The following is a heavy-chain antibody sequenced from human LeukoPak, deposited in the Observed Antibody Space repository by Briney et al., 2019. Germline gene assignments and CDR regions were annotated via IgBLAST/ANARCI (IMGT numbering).Heavy chain of an antibody. V-gene: IGHV3-21*01. D-gene: IGHD5-12*01. Sequence: GGSLRLSCAASGFTFSSYSMNWVRQAPGKGLEWVSSISSSSSYIYYADSVKGRFTISRDNAKNSLYLQMNSLRAEDTAVYYCARDAGGYVPLDYWGQGALVTVSS. CDR3: ARDAGGYVPLDY. CDR1: GFTFSSYS. J-gene: IGHJ4*02. CDR2: ISSSSSYI.